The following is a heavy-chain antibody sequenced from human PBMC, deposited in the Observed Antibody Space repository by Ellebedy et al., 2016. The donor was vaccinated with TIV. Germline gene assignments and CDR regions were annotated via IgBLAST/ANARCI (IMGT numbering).Heavy chain of an antibody. CDR1: GFTFSSYG. V-gene: IGHV3-33*01. Sequence: GESLKISXAASGFTFSSYGMHWVRQAPGKGLEWVAVIWYDGSNKYYADSVKGRFTISRDNSKNTLYLQMNSLRAEDTAVYYCARDNYVSGEMFFAFDIWGQGAMVTVSS. J-gene: IGHJ3*02. D-gene: IGHD3-16*01. CDR3: ARDNYVSGEMFFAFDI. CDR2: IWYDGSNK.